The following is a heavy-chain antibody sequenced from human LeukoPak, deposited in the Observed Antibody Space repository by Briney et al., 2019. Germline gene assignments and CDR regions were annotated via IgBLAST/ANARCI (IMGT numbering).Heavy chain of an antibody. CDR2: IYHSGRT. V-gene: IGHV4-38-2*02. D-gene: IGHD2-21*02. CDR1: DYSISSAYY. CDR3: ARDQAYCGGDCYFDF. Sequence: SETLSLTCAVSDYSISSAYYWGWIRQPPGKGLEWIGSIYHSGRTDYNPSLKSRVTISVDTSKNQFSLKLRSVTAADTALYYCARDQAYCGGDCYFDFWGQGTLVTVSS. J-gene: IGHJ4*02.